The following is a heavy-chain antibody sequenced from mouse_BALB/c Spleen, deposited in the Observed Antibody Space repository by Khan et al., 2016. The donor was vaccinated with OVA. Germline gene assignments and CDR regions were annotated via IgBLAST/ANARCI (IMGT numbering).Heavy chain of an antibody. CDR1: GDSITSGF. D-gene: IGHD1-1*01. Sequence: EVQLQESGPSLVKPSQTLSLTCSVTGDSITSGFWNWIRKFPGNKFEYLGYITYSGNTYYNPSLKSRISITRDTSKSQYYLQLNSVTTEDTATDYYARSYGSRAVDYWGQGTSVTVSS. J-gene: IGHJ4*01. V-gene: IGHV3-8*02. CDR2: ITYSGNT. CDR3: ARSYGSRAVDY.